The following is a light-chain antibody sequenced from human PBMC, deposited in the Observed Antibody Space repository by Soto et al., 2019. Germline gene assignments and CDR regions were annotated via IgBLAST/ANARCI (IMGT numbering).Light chain of an antibody. J-gene: IGKJ5*01. V-gene: IGKV3-15*01. CDR3: QQYNNWPSIT. CDR2: GAS. Sequence: ELVLTKSPGTLSLSPGESAPLSYMARQSVSSSYLAWYQQKPGQAPRLLIYGASNRATGIPARFSGSGSGTEFTLTTSSLQSEDLAVYYCQQYNNWPSITVGQGTRLEI. CDR1: QSVSSSY.